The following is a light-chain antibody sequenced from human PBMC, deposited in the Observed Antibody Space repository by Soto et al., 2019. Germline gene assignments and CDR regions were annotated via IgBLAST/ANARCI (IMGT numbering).Light chain of an antibody. V-gene: IGLV2-14*01. CDR2: EVS. J-gene: IGLJ1*01. CDR1: SSDVGGFNY. CDR3: SSYTSSSTYV. Sequence: QSVLTQPASVSGSPGQSITISCTGTSSDVGGFNYVSWYQHHPGKAPKLMIYEVSNRPSGVSNRFSGSKSGNTASLTISGLQAEDEAEYFCSSYTSSSTYVFGTGTK.